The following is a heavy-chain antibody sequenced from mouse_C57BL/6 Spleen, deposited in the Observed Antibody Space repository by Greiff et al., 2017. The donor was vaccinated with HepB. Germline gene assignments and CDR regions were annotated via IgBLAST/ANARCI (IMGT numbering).Heavy chain of an antibody. CDR2: INPGSGGT. Sequence: QVQLQQSGAELVRPGTSVKVSCKASGYAFTNYLIEWVKQRPGQGLEWIGVINPGSGGTNYNEKFKGKATLTADKSSSTAYMQLSSLTSEDSAVYFCARVRGNYVFDYWGQGTTLTVSS. V-gene: IGHV1-54*01. J-gene: IGHJ2*01. CDR3: ARVRGNYVFDY. CDR1: GYAFTNYL. D-gene: IGHD2-1*01.